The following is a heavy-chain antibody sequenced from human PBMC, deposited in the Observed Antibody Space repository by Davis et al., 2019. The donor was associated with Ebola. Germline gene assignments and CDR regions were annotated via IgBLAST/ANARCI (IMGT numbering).Heavy chain of an antibody. V-gene: IGHV3-23*01. J-gene: IGHJ4*02. D-gene: IGHD3-3*01. CDR2: ISGSGGST. CDR3: AKDRDWEWLLGFDY. Sequence: GESLKISCAASGFTFSSYAMSWVRQAPGKGLEWVSAISGSGGSTYYADSVKGRFTISRDNSKNTLYLQMNSLRAEDTAVYYCAKDRDWEWLLGFDYWGQGTLVTVSS. CDR1: GFTFSSYA.